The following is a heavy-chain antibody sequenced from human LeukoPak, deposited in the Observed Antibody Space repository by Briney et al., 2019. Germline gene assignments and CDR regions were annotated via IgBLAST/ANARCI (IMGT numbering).Heavy chain of an antibody. Sequence: SETLSLTCTVSGGSISSSSYFWGWIRQPPGKGLEWIGSIYYSGSTYYNPSLKSRVTISVDTSKNQFSLKLSSVTAADTAVYYCARAVRDYYYYYYMDVWGKGTTVTVSS. V-gene: IGHV4-39*07. CDR2: IYYSGST. J-gene: IGHJ6*03. CDR1: GGSISSSSYF. CDR3: ARAVRDYYYYYYMDV.